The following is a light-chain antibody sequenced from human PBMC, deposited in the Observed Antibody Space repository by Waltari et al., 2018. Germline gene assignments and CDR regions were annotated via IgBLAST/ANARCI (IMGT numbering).Light chain of an antibody. J-gene: IGKJ3*01. CDR3: MQALHTPTT. V-gene: IGKV2-28*01. CDR1: QSLLRSTGYNF. Sequence: DIVVTQSPLSLPVTPGEPASISCRSSQSLLRSTGYNFLDWYVQKPGQPPQLLISLGSDRASGVPDRFSGSGTGTDFTLKISRVEAEDVGIYYCMQALHTPTTFGPGTKVDIK. CDR2: LGS.